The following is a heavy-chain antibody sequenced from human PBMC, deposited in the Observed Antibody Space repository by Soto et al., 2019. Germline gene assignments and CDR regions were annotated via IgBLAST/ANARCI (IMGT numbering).Heavy chain of an antibody. CDR1: GFTFDDYA. J-gene: IGHJ4*02. CDR3: AKDWLGMGSGWQDSGFDY. CDR2: ISWNSGSI. V-gene: IGHV3-9*01. Sequence: GGSLRLSCAASGFTFDDYAMHWVRQAPGKGLEWVSGISWNSGSIGYADSVKGRFTISRDNAKNSLYLQMNSLRAEDTALYYCAKDWLGMGSGWQDSGFDYWGQGTLVTVSS. D-gene: IGHD6-19*01.